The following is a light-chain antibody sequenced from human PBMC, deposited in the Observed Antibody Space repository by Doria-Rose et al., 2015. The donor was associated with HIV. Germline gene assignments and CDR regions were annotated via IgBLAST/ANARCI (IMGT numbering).Light chain of an antibody. V-gene: IGKV1-33*01. CDR1: QDINNC. J-gene: IGKJ4*01. CDR3: QQYENLPLT. Sequence: SPSSLSASVGDRVTISCQASQDINNCLNWYQQKPGKAPKLLIYDASILETGVPSGFSGSGSVTDFNFTVSSLQPEDIATYYCQQYENLPLTFGGGTKIEI. CDR2: DAS.